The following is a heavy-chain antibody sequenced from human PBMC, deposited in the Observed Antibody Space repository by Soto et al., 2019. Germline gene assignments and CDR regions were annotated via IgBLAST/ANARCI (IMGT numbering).Heavy chain of an antibody. CDR3: ARGLRFLEWLSGMDV. J-gene: IGHJ6*02. V-gene: IGHV3-33*01. CDR2: IWHDGNNK. Sequence: PGGSLRLSCAASGFTFSNYGMHWVRQAPGKGLEWVAIIWHDGNNKYYADSVRGRFIISRDNSKNRLYLQMNSLRAEDTAVYYCARGLRFLEWLSGMDVWGQGTTVTVSS. D-gene: IGHD3-3*01. CDR1: GFTFSNYG.